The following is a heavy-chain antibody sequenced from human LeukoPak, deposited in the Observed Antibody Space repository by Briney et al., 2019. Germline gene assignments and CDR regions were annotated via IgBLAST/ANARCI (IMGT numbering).Heavy chain of an antibody. CDR1: GGSFSGYY. CDR2: INHSGST. Sequence: SETLSLTCAVYGGSFSGYYWSWIRQPPGKGLEWIGEINHSGSTNYNPFLKSRVTISVDTSKNQFSLKLSSVTAADMAVYYCARGSPPITMVRGVIPYGMDVWGKGTTVTVSS. V-gene: IGHV4-34*01. D-gene: IGHD3-10*01. CDR3: ARGSPPITMVRGVIPYGMDV. J-gene: IGHJ6*04.